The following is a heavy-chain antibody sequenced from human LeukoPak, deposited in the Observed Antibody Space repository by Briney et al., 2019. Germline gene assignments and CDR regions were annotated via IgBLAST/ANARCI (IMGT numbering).Heavy chain of an antibody. CDR1: GFTFSGYP. D-gene: IGHD5-18*01. J-gene: IGHJ6*02. V-gene: IGHV3-30-3*01. CDR2: ISYDGSNE. Sequence: GGSLRLSCAASGFTFSGYPIHWVRQAPGKGLEWVAVISYDGSNEYYADSVKGRFTISRDNSKNTLYLQMNSLRAEDTAVYYCARDAVDTANAVWGQGTTVTVSS. CDR3: ARDAVDTANAV.